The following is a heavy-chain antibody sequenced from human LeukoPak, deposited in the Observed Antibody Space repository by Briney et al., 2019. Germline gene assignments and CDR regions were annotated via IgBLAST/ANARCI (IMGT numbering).Heavy chain of an antibody. Sequence: EGSLRLSCAASGFTFSSYAMSWVRQAPGKGLEWVSAISGSGGSTYYADSVKGRFTIPRDNSKNTLYLQMNSLRAEDTAVYYCAKDRSIAVAGTLGMDVWGQGTTVTVSS. J-gene: IGHJ6*02. CDR1: GFTFSSYA. V-gene: IGHV3-23*01. CDR2: ISGSGGST. D-gene: IGHD6-19*01. CDR3: AKDRSIAVAGTLGMDV.